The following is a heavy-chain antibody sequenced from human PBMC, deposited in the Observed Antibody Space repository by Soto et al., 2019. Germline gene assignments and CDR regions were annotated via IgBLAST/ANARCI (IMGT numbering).Heavy chain of an antibody. CDR2: INHSGST. CDR1: GGSFSGYY. J-gene: IGHJ6*02. Sequence: PAETLSLTCAVYGGSFSGYYWSWIRQPPGKGLEWIGEINHSGSTNYNPSLKSRVTISVDTSKNQFSLKMSSVTAADTAVYFCARNCFYCSSTSCDKTQDYSYYYGMDDWGQGTTVTVSS. CDR3: ARNCFYCSSTSCDKTQDYSYYYGMDD. V-gene: IGHV4-34*01. D-gene: IGHD2-2*01.